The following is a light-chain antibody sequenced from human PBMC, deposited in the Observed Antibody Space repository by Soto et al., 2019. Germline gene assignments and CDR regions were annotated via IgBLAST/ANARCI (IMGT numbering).Light chain of an antibody. Sequence: LTQPPSASGSPGQSVTISCTGTSSDGDAYNYVSWYQQHPGKAPKLMIYEVSYRPSGVPDRFSGSKSGNTASLTVSGLHAEEEADYYCSSYAGSSTVFGNGTKATVL. V-gene: IGLV2-8*01. J-gene: IGLJ1*01. CDR1: SSDGDAYNY. CDR3: SSYAGSSTV. CDR2: EVS.